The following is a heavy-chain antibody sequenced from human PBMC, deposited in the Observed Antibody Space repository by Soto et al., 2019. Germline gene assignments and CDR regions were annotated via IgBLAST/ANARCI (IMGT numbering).Heavy chain of an antibody. Sequence: GGSPRLSCAASGFTFSSYAMSWVRQAPGKGLEWVSAISGSGGSTYYADSVKGRFTISRDNSKNTLYLQMNSLRAEDTAVYYCAKVVAATEGYYYYGMDVWGQGTTVTVSS. CDR2: ISGSGGST. D-gene: IGHD2-15*01. V-gene: IGHV3-23*01. CDR1: GFTFSSYA. J-gene: IGHJ6*02. CDR3: AKVVAATEGYYYYGMDV.